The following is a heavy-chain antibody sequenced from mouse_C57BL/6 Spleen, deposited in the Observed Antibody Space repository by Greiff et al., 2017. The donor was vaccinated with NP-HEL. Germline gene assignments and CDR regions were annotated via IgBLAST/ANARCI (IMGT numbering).Heavy chain of an antibody. V-gene: IGHV1-72*01. D-gene: IGHD1-1*01. CDR2: IDPNSGGT. CDR3: LTTVVAPYWYFDV. Sequence: QVQLQQPGAELVKPGASVKLSCKASGYTFTSYWMHWVKQRPGRGLEWIGRIDPNSGGTKYNVKFKSKATLTVDKPSSTAYMQLSSLTSEDSAVYYCLTTVVAPYWYFDVWGTGTTVTVSS. J-gene: IGHJ1*03. CDR1: GYTFTSYW.